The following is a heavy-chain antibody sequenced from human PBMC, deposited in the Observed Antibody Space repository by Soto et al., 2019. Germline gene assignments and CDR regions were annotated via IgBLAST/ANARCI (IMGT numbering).Heavy chain of an antibody. CDR3: SKGKVAYDISGLYDFHYF. Sequence: GGYLRLACAAPGFSLSRYAMSWVGQAPGKELEWGSVISGGGGSTYYADSVKGRFRISRDNSKNTRYLQMNSLRVEDTAGYYFSKGKVAYDISGLYDFHYF. J-gene: IGHJ4*01. CDR1: GFSLSRYA. V-gene: IGHV3-23*01. D-gene: IGHD3-22*01. CDR2: ISGGGGST.